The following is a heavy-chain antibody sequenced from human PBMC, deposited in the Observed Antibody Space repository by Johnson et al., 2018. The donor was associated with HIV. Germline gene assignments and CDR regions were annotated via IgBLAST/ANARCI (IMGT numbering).Heavy chain of an antibody. CDR1: GFTFSSYA. J-gene: IGHJ3*02. CDR2: ISSSGGST. Sequence: EQLVESGGGLVQPGRSLRLSCAASGFTFSSYAMSWVRQAPGKGLEWVSAISSSGGSTYYADSVKGRFTISRDNSKNTLHLQMNSLRAEDTAVYYCTRVSSTSWALDIWGQGTMVTVSS. D-gene: IGHD2-15*01. CDR3: TRVSSTSWALDI. V-gene: IGHV3-23*04.